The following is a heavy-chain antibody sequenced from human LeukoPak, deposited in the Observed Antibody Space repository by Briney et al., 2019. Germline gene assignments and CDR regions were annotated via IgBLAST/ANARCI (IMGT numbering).Heavy chain of an antibody. Sequence: LSLTCTVSGYSISSGYYWGWIRQAPGKGLEWVSYISSSGSTIYYADSVKGRFTISRDNAKNSLYLQMNSLRAEDTAVYYCAELGITMIGGVWGKGTTVTISS. CDR1: GYSISSGYY. D-gene: IGHD3-10*02. CDR3: AELGITMIGGV. V-gene: IGHV3-11*04. J-gene: IGHJ6*04. CDR2: ISSSGSTI.